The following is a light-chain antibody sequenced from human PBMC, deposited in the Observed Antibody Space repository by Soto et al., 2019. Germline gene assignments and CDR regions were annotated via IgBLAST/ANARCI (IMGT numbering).Light chain of an antibody. J-gene: IGLJ2*01. CDR2: QDS. CDR3: QAGDSSTLV. V-gene: IGLV3-1*01. CDR1: KLGDKY. Sequence: SNELTQPPSVSVSPGQTASITCSGDKLGDKYACWYQQKPGQSPVLVIYQDSKRPSGIPERFSGSNSGNTATLTISGTQAMDEACYFLQAGDSSTLVIRGGTKLTVL.